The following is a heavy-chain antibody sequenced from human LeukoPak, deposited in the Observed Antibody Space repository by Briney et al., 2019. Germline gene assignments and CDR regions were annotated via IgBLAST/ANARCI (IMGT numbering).Heavy chain of an antibody. D-gene: IGHD3/OR15-3a*01. V-gene: IGHV3-23*01. J-gene: IGHJ3*02. CDR2: ISGSGGST. Sequence: GGSLRLSCAASGFTFSSYAMSWVRQAPGKGLEWVSAISGSGGSTYYADSVKGRFTISRDNSKNTQYMQMNSLRAEDTAVYYCAKVFGTYGTFDIWGQGTMVTVSS. CDR1: GFTFSSYA. CDR3: AKVFGTYGTFDI.